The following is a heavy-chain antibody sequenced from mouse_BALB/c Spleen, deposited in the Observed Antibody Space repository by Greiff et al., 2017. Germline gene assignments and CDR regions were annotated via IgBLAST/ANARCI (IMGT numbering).Heavy chain of an antibody. CDR2: INPYNGDT. D-gene: IGHD2-14*01. CDR1: GYSFTGYF. Sequence: VQLQQPGAELVRPGASVKLSCKASGYSFTGYFMNWVKQSHGKSLEWIGRINPYNGDTFYNQKFKGKATLTVDKSSSTAHMELLSLTSEDSAVYYCGRPYYRYEPYAMDYWGQGTSVTVAA. CDR3: GRPYYRYEPYAMDY. V-gene: IGHV1-37*01. J-gene: IGHJ4*01.